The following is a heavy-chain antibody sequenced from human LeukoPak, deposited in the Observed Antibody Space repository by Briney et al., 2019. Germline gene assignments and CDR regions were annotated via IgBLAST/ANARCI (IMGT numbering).Heavy chain of an antibody. J-gene: IGHJ4*02. CDR3: ARDLGFCTNGVCYSVYDY. CDR1: GFTFSSYS. Sequence: PGGSLRLSCAASGFTFSSYSMNWVRQAPGKGLEWVSSISSSSSYIYYADSVKGRFTISRDNAKNSLYLQMNSLRVEDTAVYYCARDLGFCTNGVCYSVYDYWGQGTLVTVSS. V-gene: IGHV3-21*01. D-gene: IGHD2-8*01. CDR2: ISSSSSYI.